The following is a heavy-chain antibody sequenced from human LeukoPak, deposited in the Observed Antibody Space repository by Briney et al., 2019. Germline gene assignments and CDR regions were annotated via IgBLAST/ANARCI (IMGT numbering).Heavy chain of an antibody. J-gene: IGHJ4*02. CDR2: IRGSGGIT. CDR1: GFTFRSYN. Sequence: PGGSLRLSCAASGFTFRSYNMIWVRQAPGEWLEWVSTIRGSGGITYYADSVKGRFTISRDESKNTLYLQMNSLRAEDTAVYYCARARPVVVPAATYYFDYWGQGTLVTVSS. CDR3: ARARPVVVPAATYYFDY. V-gene: IGHV3-23*01. D-gene: IGHD2-2*01.